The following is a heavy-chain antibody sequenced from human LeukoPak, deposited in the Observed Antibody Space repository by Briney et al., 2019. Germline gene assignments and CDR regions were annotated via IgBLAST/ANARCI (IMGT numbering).Heavy chain of an antibody. CDR3: ARVVNSGYYYGWFDP. CDR1: GYTFTSYG. V-gene: IGHV1-18*01. Sequence: ASVKVSCKASGYTFTSYGISWVRQAPGQGLEWMGWISAYNGNTNYAQKLQGRVTMTTDTSTSTAYMELRSLRSDDTAVYYCARVVNSGYYYGWFDPWGQGTLVTVSS. CDR2: ISAYNGNT. J-gene: IGHJ5*02. D-gene: IGHD3-22*01.